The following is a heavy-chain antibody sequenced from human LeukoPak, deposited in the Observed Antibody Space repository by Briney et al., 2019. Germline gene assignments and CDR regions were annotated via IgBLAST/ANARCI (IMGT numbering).Heavy chain of an antibody. Sequence: PGGSLRLSCVASGFTFSSYWMTWVRQAPGKGLEWVANIKEDGSEKNYVDSVKGRFSISRDNAKKSLYLQMNSLRAEDTAVYYCARATTVITPKFLYSYCMDVWGKGPTVTVSS. CDR3: ARATTVITPKFLYSYCMDV. CDR2: IKEDGSEK. J-gene: IGHJ6*04. D-gene: IGHD4-17*01. CDR1: GFTFSSYW. V-gene: IGHV3-7*03.